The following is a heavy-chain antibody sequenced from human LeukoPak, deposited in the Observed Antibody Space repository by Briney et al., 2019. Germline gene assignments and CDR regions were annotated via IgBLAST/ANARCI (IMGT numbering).Heavy chain of an antibody. V-gene: IGHV1-8*03. CDR3: AKGKGTRLFYRGSTNWFDP. CDR2: MNPNSGNT. J-gene: IGHJ5*02. CDR1: GGTFSSYA. Sequence: ASVKVSCKASGGTFSSYAISWVRQATGQGLEWMGWMNPNSGNTGYAQKFQGRVTITRNTSIGTAYMELSSLRSEDTAVYHCAKGKGTRLFYRGSTNWFDPWGQGTLVTVSS. D-gene: IGHD3-16*02.